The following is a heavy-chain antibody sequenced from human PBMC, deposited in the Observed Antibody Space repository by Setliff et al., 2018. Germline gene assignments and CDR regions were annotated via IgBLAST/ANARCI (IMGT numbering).Heavy chain of an antibody. CDR3: ARDGLGAFSLRSMDV. CDR1: GGSLSADYY. V-gene: IGHV4-61*10. Sequence: SETLSLTCTVSGGSLSADYYWSWIRQPAGKGLEWIGHISPSGSTTYNPSVKSRVTISLDTSKNQFSLQLSSVTAADTAVYYCARDGLGAFSLRSMDVWGKGTTVTVSS. CDR2: ISPSGST. D-gene: IGHD3-3*02. J-gene: IGHJ6*04.